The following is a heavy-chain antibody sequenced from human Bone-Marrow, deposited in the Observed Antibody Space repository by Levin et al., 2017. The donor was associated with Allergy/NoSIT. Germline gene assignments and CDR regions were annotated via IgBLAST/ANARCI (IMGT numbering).Heavy chain of an antibody. Sequence: AGGSLRLSCAASGFTFSSYAMHWVRQAPGKGLEWVAVISYDGSNKYYADSVKGRFTISRDNSKNTLYLQMNSLRAEDTAVYYCARVSGYYYDSSGYSAFDYWGQGTLVTVSS. CDR3: ARVSGYYYDSSGYSAFDY. CDR2: ISYDGSNK. D-gene: IGHD3-22*01. J-gene: IGHJ4*02. CDR1: GFTFSSYA. V-gene: IGHV3-30-3*01.